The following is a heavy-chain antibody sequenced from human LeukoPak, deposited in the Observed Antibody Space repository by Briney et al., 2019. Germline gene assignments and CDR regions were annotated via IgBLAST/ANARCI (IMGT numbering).Heavy chain of an antibody. CDR2: ISGDAGST. CDR1: GFTFSSYA. J-gene: IGHJ4*02. D-gene: IGHD5-12*01. Sequence: GGSLRLSCAASGFTFSSYAMNWVRQAPGKGLEWVSTISGDAGSTYYADSVKGRFTISRDNSKDTLYLQMNSLRAEDTAVYYCAKYGDDYYFDSWGQGTLVTVSS. V-gene: IGHV3-23*01. CDR3: AKYGDDYYFDS.